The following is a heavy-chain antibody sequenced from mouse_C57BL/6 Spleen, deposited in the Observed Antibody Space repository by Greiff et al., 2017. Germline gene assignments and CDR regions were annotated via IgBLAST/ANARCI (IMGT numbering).Heavy chain of an antibody. D-gene: IGHD1-1*01. Sequence: QVQLQQPGAELVKPGASVKLSCKASGYTFTSYWMHWVKQRPGRGLEWIGRIDPNSGGTKYNEKFKSKATLTVDKPSSTAYMQLSSLTSEDSAVYYCAREEITTVVATDYFDYWGQGTTLTVSS. V-gene: IGHV1-72*01. CDR2: IDPNSGGT. CDR3: AREEITTVVATDYFDY. J-gene: IGHJ2*01. CDR1: GYTFTSYW.